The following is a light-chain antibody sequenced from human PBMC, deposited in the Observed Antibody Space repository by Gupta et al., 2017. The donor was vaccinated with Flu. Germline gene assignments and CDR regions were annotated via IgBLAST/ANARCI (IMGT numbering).Light chain of an antibody. V-gene: IGLV2-14*01. J-gene: IGLJ2*01. Sequence: SSDIGSYDYVSWYQQHPGKAPKLMLFEVSRRPAGSSDRFSGSKSGNTASLTITGLLAEDEAFYYYSSYTNANTVVVFGGGTKLTVL. CDR3: SSYTNANTVVV. CDR2: EVS. CDR1: SSDIGSYDY.